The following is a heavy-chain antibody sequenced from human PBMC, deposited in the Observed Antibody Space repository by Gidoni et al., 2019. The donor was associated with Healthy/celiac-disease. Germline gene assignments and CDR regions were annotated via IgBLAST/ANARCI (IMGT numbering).Heavy chain of an antibody. CDR2: ISGSGGST. J-gene: IGHJ4*02. CDR3: AKAPMVRGFFDY. D-gene: IGHD3-10*01. V-gene: IGHV3-23*01. Sequence: EVQLLESGGGLVQPGGSLRPSCAASGFTFSSYAMSWVRPAPGKGLEWVSAISGSGGSTYYADSVKGRFTISRDNSKNTLYLQMNSLRAEDTAVYYCAKAPMVRGFFDYWGQGTLVTVSS. CDR1: GFTFSSYA.